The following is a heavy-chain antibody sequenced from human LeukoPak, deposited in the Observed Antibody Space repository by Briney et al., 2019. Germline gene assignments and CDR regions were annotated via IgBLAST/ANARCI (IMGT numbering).Heavy chain of an antibody. CDR1: GYTFTSYG. V-gene: IGHV1-46*01. CDR2: INPSGGST. Sequence: GASVKVSCKASGYTFTSYGISWVRQAPGQGLDWMGIINPSGGSTSYAQKFQGRVTMTRGTSTRTVYMELSSLRSEDTAVYYCARVSGYCSGGSCYGLPSHGMDVWGQGTTVTVSS. CDR3: ARVSGYCSGGSCYGLPSHGMDV. D-gene: IGHD2-15*01. J-gene: IGHJ6*02.